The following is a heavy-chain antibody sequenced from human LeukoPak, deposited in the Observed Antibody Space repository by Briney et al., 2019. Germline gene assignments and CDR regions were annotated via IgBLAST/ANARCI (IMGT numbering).Heavy chain of an antibody. D-gene: IGHD6-13*01. CDR1: GGSFSGYY. CDR3: ARVSSSFSGKWFDP. V-gene: IGHV4-34*01. Sequence: SETLSLTCAVYGGSFSGYYWSWIRQPPGKGLEWIGEINHSGSTNYNPSLKSRVTISVDTSKNQFSLKLSSVTAADTAVYYCARVSSSFSGKWFDPWGQGTLVTVSS. CDR2: INHSGST. J-gene: IGHJ5*02.